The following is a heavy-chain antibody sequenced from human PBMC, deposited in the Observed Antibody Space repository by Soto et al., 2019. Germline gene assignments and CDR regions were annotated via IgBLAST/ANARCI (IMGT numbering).Heavy chain of an antibody. CDR2: ISAYNGNT. V-gene: IGHV1-18*01. Sequence: ASVKVSCKASGYTFASYAISWMRQAPGQGLEWMGWISAYNGNTDYAQKLQGRVTMTTDTSTSTAYMELRSLRSDDTAVFYCAREMVRGVGSDYWGQGTLVTVSS. D-gene: IGHD3-10*01. CDR3: AREMVRGVGSDY. J-gene: IGHJ4*02. CDR1: GYTFASYA.